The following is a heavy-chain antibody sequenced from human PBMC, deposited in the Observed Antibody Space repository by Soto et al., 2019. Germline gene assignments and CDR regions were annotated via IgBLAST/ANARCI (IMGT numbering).Heavy chain of an antibody. V-gene: IGHV3-11*01. CDR2: IRSSGSTI. CDR1: GFTFNDYY. J-gene: IGHJ6*02. D-gene: IGHD5-12*01. Sequence: PCVTLRLPCAASGFTFNDYYMSWIRQATGKGLQRVSYIRSSGSTIYYAHSVKGRFTISRDNAKNSLYLQLNSLRAEDTALYYCARGNVDIVATITGYYDGLDVWGQGTTVTVSS. CDR3: ARGNVDIVATITGYYDGLDV.